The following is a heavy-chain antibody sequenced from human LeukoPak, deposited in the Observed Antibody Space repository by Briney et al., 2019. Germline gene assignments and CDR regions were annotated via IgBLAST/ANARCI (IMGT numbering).Heavy chain of an antibody. D-gene: IGHD2-2*01. Sequence: GASLKISCRGSGSSFTTYWLGWVRQMPGKGLECMGIIYPGDSDTRYSPSFQGQVTMSADKSINTAYLQWSSLKASDTAMYYCARRQGCSSTSCPPDSWGQGTLVTVSS. J-gene: IGHJ4*02. V-gene: IGHV5-51*01. CDR1: GSSFTTYW. CDR3: ARRQGCSSTSCPPDS. CDR2: IYPGDSDT.